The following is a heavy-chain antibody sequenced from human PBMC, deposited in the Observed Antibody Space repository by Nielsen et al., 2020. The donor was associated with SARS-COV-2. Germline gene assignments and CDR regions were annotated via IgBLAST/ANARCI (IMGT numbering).Heavy chain of an antibody. Sequence: GESLKISCAASGFTFSSYWMSWVRQAPGKGLEWVANIKQDGSEKYYVDSVKGRFTISRDNAKNSLYLQMNSLRAEDTAVYYCARALLLWFGDPRRGGMDVWGQGTTVTVSS. J-gene: IGHJ6*02. V-gene: IGHV3-7*03. CDR3: ARALLLWFGDPRRGGMDV. CDR2: IKQDGSEK. D-gene: IGHD3-10*01. CDR1: GFTFSSYW.